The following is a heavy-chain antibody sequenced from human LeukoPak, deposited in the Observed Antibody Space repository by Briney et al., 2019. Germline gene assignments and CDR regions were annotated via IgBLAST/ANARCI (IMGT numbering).Heavy chain of an antibody. J-gene: IGHJ4*02. D-gene: IGHD2-15*01. V-gene: IGHV4-61*01. Sequence: SETLSLTCTVSGGSVSSGSYYWSWTRQPPGKELEWIGYIYYSGSTNYNPSLKSRVTISVDTSKNQFSLKLSSVTAADTAVYYCAGLEYCSGGSCYDAVDYWGQGTLVTVSS. CDR2: IYYSGST. CDR3: AGLEYCSGGSCYDAVDY. CDR1: GGSVSSGSYY.